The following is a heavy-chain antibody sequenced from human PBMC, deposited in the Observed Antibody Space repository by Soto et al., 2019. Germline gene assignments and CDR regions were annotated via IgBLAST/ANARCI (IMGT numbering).Heavy chain of an antibody. CDR3: SKNGTTWFAA. Sequence: ASVMVSCKTSGYSFYNSGISWVRQAPGQGLEWMGWISVYSGYAHYAQKFQGRVIMTADTFTSTSYMELRGLRSDDTAMYYCSKNGTTWFAAWG. CDR2: ISVYSGYA. V-gene: IGHV1-18*01. D-gene: IGHD1-1*01. CDR1: GYSFYNSG. J-gene: IGHJ5*01.